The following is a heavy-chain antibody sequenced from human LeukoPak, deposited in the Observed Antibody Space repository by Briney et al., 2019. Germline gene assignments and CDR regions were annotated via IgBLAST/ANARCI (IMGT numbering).Heavy chain of an antibody. J-gene: IGHJ4*02. CDR1: GVSISSSNSY. D-gene: IGHD6-19*01. CDR2: IYYSGNT. Sequence: PSETLSLTCTVSGVSISSSNSYWGWIRQPPGKGLEWIGSIYYSGNTYYNASLKSQVTISVDMSKNQFPLSLRSVTAADTAVYYCARGSGYSSGWGPFDYWGQGTLVTVSS. V-gene: IGHV4-39*06. CDR3: ARGSGYSSGWGPFDY.